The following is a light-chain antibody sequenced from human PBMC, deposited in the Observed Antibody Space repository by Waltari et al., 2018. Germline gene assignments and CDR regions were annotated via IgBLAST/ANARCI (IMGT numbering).Light chain of an antibody. V-gene: IGLV3-21*01. CDR3: QVWDSNTDHVV. J-gene: IGLJ2*01. CDR2: DDS. Sequence: SSVLTPPPSVSLAPGKTARITRGGNNIGVKSVHWYQQKPGQAPALVIYDDSDRPSGIPERFSGSNSGNTATLTISRVEAGDEADYYCQVWDSNTDHVVFGGGTKLTVL. CDR1: NIGVKS.